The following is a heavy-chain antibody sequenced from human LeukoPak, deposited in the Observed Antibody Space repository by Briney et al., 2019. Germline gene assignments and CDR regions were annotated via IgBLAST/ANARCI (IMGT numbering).Heavy chain of an antibody. CDR3: AKVETSGGANCYALDY. J-gene: IGHJ4*02. V-gene: IGHV3-23*01. CDR1: GFTVSSNY. CDR2: LGGDGGDS. Sequence: GGSLRLSCAVSGFTVSSNYMTWVRQAPGKGLEWVSALGGDGGDSYYADSVKGRFTISRDNSKGTLFLQMNSLRAEDTAVYYCAKVETSGGANCYALDYWGQGTLVTVSS. D-gene: IGHD2-2*01.